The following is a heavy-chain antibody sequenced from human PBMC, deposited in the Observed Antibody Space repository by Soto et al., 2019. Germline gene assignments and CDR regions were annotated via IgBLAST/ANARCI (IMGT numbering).Heavy chain of an antibody. CDR1: GFDFTNYG. CDR2: ISFDGGNK. D-gene: IGHD4-17*01. CDR3: AKDRPPYGNFAPRFDS. J-gene: IGHJ4*02. Sequence: VGSLRLSCAASGFDFTNYGMHWVRRAPGKGLQWVAVISFDGGNKYYADSVKGRFTISRDNSKNTLYLQMNSLRAEDTAVYYCAKDRPPYGNFAPRFDSWGQGTLVTVSS. V-gene: IGHV3-30*18.